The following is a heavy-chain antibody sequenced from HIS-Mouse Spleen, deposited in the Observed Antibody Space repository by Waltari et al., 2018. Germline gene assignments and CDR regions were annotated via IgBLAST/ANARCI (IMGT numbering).Heavy chain of an antibody. CDR3: ARSPSGSSWYDY. V-gene: IGHV1-2*02. J-gene: IGHJ4*02. CDR1: GSAFTGYD. CDR2: INPNSGGT. Sequence: QVQLVQSGAEVKKPGASVKVSCKASGSAFTGYDMHGVRQAPGQGLEWMGWINPNSGGTNYAQKFQGRVTMTRDTSISTAYMELSRLRSDDTAVYYCARSPSGSSWYDYWGQGTLVTVSS. D-gene: IGHD6-13*01.